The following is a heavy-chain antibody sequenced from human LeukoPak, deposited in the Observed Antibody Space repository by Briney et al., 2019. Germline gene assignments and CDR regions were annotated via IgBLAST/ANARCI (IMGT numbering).Heavy chain of an antibody. D-gene: IGHD4-23*01. Sequence: GRSLRLSCAASGFMFSSNWMSWVRLAPGKGLEWVANIKKDGSEKYYVDSVKGRFTISRDNAKNSLYLQMNSLRAEDTAVYYCARDYGGWAYWGQGTLVIASS. J-gene: IGHJ4*02. V-gene: IGHV3-7*01. CDR3: ARDYGGWAY. CDR1: GFMFSSNW. CDR2: IKKDGSEK.